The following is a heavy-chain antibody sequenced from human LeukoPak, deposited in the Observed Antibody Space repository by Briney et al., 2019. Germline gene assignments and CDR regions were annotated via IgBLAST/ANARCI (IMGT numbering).Heavy chain of an antibody. J-gene: IGHJ4*02. CDR2: ISSSSSYI. V-gene: IGHV3-21*01. CDR3: ARVYYIIGVFYLGGFAN. CDR1: GFTFSSYS. Sequence: GGSLRLSCAASGFTFSSYSMNWVRQAPGKGLEWVSSISSSSSYIYYADSVKGRFTISRDNAKNSLYLQMNSLRAEDTAVYYWARVYYIIGVFYLGGFANWGKGTLVTVSS. D-gene: IGHD2-8*01.